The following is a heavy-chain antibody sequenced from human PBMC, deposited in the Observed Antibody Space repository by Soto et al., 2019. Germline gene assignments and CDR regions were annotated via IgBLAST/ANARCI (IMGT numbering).Heavy chain of an antibody. CDR2: IYHSGSS. Sequence: SETLSLTCNVSGGSISSDDYYWSWIRQPPGKGLEWIGYIYHSGSSYYNPSLQSRVTISIDTSKNQLSLKLSSVTAADSAVYYCARTSPRGSGTWFXPWGQGTLVTVSS. V-gene: IGHV4-30-4*01. D-gene: IGHD3-10*01. CDR1: GGSISSDDYY. J-gene: IGHJ5*02. CDR3: ARTSPRGSGTWFXP.